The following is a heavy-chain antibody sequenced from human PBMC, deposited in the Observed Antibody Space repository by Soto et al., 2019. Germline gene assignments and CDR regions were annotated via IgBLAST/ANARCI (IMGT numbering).Heavy chain of an antibody. Sequence: SETLSLTCTVSDGSISSYYWSWIRQPSGKGLEWIGRIYTSVSTNYNTSLKSRVTMSVDTSKNQSSLKLSSVTAADTAVYYCARDLKFGQADYWGQGSQVTVSS. CDR1: DGSISSYY. D-gene: IGHD3-10*01. CDR3: ARDLKFGQADY. CDR2: IYTSVST. J-gene: IGHJ4*02. V-gene: IGHV4-4*07.